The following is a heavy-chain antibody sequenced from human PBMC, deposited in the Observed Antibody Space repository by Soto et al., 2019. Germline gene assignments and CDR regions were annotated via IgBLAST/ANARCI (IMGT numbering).Heavy chain of an antibody. CDR1: GFTFDDYA. CDR3: AKDFGTYYYGSGSYYYTYYYYGMDV. D-gene: IGHD3-10*01. V-gene: IGHV3-9*01. CDR2: ISWNSGSI. Sequence: PGGSLRLSCAASGFTFDDYAMHWVRQAPGKGLEWVSGISWNSGSIGYADSVKGRFTISRDNAKNSLYLQMNSLRAEDTALYYCAKDFGTYYYGSGSYYYTYYYYGMDVWGQGTTVTVSS. J-gene: IGHJ6*02.